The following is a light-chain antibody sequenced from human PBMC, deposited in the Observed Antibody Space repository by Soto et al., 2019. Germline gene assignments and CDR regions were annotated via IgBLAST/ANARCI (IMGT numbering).Light chain of an antibody. J-gene: IGKJ1*01. V-gene: IGKV3-20*01. Sequence: VLTQSPGTLSLSPGDRATLTCRASQSVSSSPLAWYQQKSGQAPRLLIYAASNRATGIQARFSGSGSGTEFTLTISSLEPEDFATYYCKQYSVYWTXGQGTKVDIK. CDR2: AAS. CDR3: KQYSVYWT. CDR1: QSVSSSP.